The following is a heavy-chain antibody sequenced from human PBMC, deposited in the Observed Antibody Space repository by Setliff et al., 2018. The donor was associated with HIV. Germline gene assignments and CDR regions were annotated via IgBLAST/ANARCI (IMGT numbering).Heavy chain of an antibody. CDR3: VRGVQSPPHYSYYYMDV. CDR1: RSTFNSHT. J-gene: IGHJ6*03. D-gene: IGHD3-3*01. CDR2: IIPILGVA. V-gene: IGHV1-69*02. Sequence: ASVKVSCKASRSTFNSHTINWVRQAPGQGLDWMGRIIPILGVANYAQRFQGKVTITADKSTSTAYMGLTSLRFDDTAMYYCVRGVQSPPHYSYYYMDVWGEGTMVTVSS.